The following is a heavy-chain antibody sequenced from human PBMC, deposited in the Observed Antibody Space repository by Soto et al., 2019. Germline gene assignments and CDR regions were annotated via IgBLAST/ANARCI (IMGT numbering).Heavy chain of an antibody. V-gene: IGHV4-31*03. J-gene: IGHJ5*02. CDR2: IYYSGST. CDR1: GGSISSGGYY. CDR3: ARSWGYCSGGSCYPTWFDP. D-gene: IGHD2-15*01. Sequence: KPSETLSLTCTVSGGSISSGGYYWSWIRQHPGKVLEWIGYIYYSGSTYYNPSLKSRVTISVDTSKNQFSLKLSSVTAADTAVYYCARSWGYCSGGSCYPTWFDPWGQGTLVTVSS.